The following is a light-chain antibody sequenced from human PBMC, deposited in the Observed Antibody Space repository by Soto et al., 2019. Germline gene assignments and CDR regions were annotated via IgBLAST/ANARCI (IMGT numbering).Light chain of an antibody. CDR2: DAS. Sequence: DIQMTQSPSTLSAFVGDRLTITCRASQSISTWLAWYQQKPGKAPKLLIYDASSLKSGVPSRFSGSGSGTAFTISSSRLQPDDFAPYCWHEYYSSAPSWTFGKGNKVYVK. CDR3: HEYYSSAPSWT. J-gene: IGKJ1*01. V-gene: IGKV1-5*01. CDR1: QSISTW.